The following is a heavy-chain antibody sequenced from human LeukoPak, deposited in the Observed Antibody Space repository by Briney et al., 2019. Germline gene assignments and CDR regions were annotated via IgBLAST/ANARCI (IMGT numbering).Heavy chain of an antibody. J-gene: IGHJ4*02. CDR3: ARTYSSGWYYFDY. V-gene: IGHV1-2*02. Sequence: GASVKVSCNASGYTFTGYYMHWVRQAPGQGLEWMGWINPNSGGTNYAQKLQGRVTMTTDTSTSTAYMELRSLRSDDTAVYYCARTYSSGWYYFDYWGQGTLVTVSS. D-gene: IGHD6-19*01. CDR2: INPNSGGT. CDR1: GYTFTGYY.